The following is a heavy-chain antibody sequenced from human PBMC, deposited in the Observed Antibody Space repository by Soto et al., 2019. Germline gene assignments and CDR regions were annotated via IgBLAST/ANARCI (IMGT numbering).Heavy chain of an antibody. Sequence: EVQLVESGGDLVKPGGSLRLSCAASGFTFSNAWMHWVRQAPGKGLDWVGRVKSRILGETTDYAAPVKGRFTIPRDDSTSTMYLQMNSLKTDDTAVYYCTTGFSSDWVGFYSWGHGTMVTFSA. D-gene: IGHD2-21*02. J-gene: IGHJ5*01. V-gene: IGHV3-15*07. CDR1: GFTFSNAW. CDR3: TTGFSSDWVGFYS. CDR2: VKSRILGETT.